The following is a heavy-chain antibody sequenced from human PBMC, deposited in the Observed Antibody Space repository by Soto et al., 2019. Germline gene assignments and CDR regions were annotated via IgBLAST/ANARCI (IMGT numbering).Heavy chain of an antibody. V-gene: IGHV3-30*18. CDR2: ISYDGSNK. Sequence: GGSLRLSCAASGFTFSSYGMHWVRQAPGKGLEWVAVISYDGSNKYYADSVKGRFTISRDNSKNTLYLQMNSLRAEDTAVYYCAKLAWGEPGTPNYYYGMDVWGQGTTVTVSS. J-gene: IGHJ6*02. D-gene: IGHD3-3*02. CDR3: AKLAWGEPGTPNYYYGMDV. CDR1: GFTFSSYG.